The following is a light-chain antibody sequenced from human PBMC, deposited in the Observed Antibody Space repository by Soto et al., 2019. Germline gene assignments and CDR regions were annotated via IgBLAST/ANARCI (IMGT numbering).Light chain of an antibody. CDR1: QSVRSN. Sequence: EIVMTQSPATLSVSPGERATLSCRASQSVRSNLAWYQQKPGQSPRLLIYGASNRATGIPDRFSGSGSGTDFTLTISSLQSEDFAMYYCQQYTHWPVWSFGQGTKVDIK. CDR2: GAS. CDR3: QQYTHWPVWS. J-gene: IGKJ1*01. V-gene: IGKV3D-15*01.